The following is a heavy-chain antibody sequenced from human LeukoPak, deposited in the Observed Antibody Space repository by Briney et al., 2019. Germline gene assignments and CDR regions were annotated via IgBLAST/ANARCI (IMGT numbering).Heavy chain of an antibody. CDR1: GGSFSGYY. D-gene: IGHD6-6*01. J-gene: IGHJ6*03. Sequence: SETLSLTCAVYGGSFSGYYWSWIRQPPGKGLEWIGEINHSGSTNYNPSLKSRVTISVDTSKNQFSLKLSSVTAADTAVYYCARRRSSSSPYYYMDVWGKGTTVTVSS. V-gene: IGHV4-34*01. CDR3: ARRRSSSSPYYYMDV. CDR2: INHSGST.